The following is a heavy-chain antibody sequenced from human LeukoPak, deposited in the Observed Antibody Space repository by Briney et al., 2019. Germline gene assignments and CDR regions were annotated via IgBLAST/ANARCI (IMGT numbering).Heavy chain of an antibody. Sequence: ASVKVSCKASGYTFTSYDINWVRQATGQGLEWMGWMNPNSGNTGYAQKFQGRVTITRNTSISTAYMELSSLRSDDTAVYYCARGLQENLAWLQAFSAFDIWGQGTMVTVSS. CDR3: ARGLQENLAWLQAFSAFDI. D-gene: IGHD6-19*01. CDR2: MNPNSGNT. V-gene: IGHV1-8*03. J-gene: IGHJ3*02. CDR1: GYTFTSYD.